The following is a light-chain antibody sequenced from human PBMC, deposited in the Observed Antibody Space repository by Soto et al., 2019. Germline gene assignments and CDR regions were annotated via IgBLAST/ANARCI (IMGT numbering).Light chain of an antibody. CDR2: GIS. CDR1: QSVTNRY. CDR3: QQYSSLPHT. V-gene: IGKV3-20*01. J-gene: IGKJ2*01. Sequence: ESVLTQSPGPLSLSPGERATLSCRASQSVTNRYFAWYQQRPGQAPRLLIYGISNRATGIPDRFSGSGSGTDFTLTISRLEPEDLVVYYCQQYSSLPHTFGQGTKLEVK.